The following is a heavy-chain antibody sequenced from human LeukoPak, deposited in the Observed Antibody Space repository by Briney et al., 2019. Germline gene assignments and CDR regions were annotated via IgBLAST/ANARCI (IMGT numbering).Heavy chain of an antibody. V-gene: IGHV4-59*08. J-gene: IGHJ4*02. CDR2: IYYSATYDSGRT. D-gene: IGHD5-24*01. Sequence: SETLSLTCTVFGDSLSNYYWSWIRQPPGRGLEWIGFIYYSATYDSGRTDYNPSLKRRVTISADTSKNQSSLKLTSVTAADTAVYYCARQNREMATIQIEYWGQGTQVTVSS. CDR3: ARQNREMATIQIEY. CDR1: GDSLSNYY.